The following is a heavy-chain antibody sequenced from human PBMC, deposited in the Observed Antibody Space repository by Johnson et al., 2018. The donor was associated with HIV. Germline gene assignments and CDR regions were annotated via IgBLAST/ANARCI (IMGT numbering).Heavy chain of an antibody. J-gene: IGHJ3*02. CDR1: GFTFSSYW. Sequence: EVQLVESGGGLVQPGGSLRLSCAASGFTFSSYWMSWVRQAPGKGLEWVSVIYSGGSTYYADSVKGRFTISRDNSKNTLYLQMNSLRTEDTAVYYCAARGLWTYDAFDIWGQGTMVTVSS. CDR3: AARGLWTYDAFDI. CDR2: IYSGGST. V-gene: IGHV3-66*02. D-gene: IGHD4/OR15-4a*01.